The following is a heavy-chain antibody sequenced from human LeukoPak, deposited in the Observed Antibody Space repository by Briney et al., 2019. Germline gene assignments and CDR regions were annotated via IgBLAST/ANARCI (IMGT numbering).Heavy chain of an antibody. D-gene: IGHD6-13*01. Sequence: PSETLSLTCTVSGGSISSYYWSWIRQPPGKGLEWIGYIYYSGSTNYNPSLKSRVTISVDTSKNQFSLKLSSVTAADTAVYYCARLTSGYSSSWYGPSTDHFDYWGQGTLVTVSS. CDR1: GGSISSYY. CDR3: ARLTSGYSSSWYGPSTDHFDY. J-gene: IGHJ4*02. CDR2: IYYSGST. V-gene: IGHV4-59*08.